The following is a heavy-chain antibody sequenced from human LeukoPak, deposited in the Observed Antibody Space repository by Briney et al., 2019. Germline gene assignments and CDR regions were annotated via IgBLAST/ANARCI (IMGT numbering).Heavy chain of an antibody. D-gene: IGHD3-3*01. Sequence: PSDTLSLTCSVSGGSITTYFWTWIRQPPGKGLEWIGYIYYTGSTNYNPSLKSRVTISVDSSKNQISLKLSSVTAADTAVYYCASRSSIWSGYQDTLYYFDSWGQGTLVTVSS. CDR3: ASRSSIWSGYQDTLYYFDS. V-gene: IGHV4-59*07. J-gene: IGHJ4*02. CDR2: IYYTGST. CDR1: GGSITTYF.